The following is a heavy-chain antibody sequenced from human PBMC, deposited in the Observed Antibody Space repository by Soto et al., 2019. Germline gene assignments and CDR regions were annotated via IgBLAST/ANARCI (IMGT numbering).Heavy chain of an antibody. CDR3: ARHQYSSSYYFDY. V-gene: IGHV4-59*08. CDR2: IYYSGST. CDR1: GGSISSYY. J-gene: IGHJ4*02. D-gene: IGHD6-6*01. Sequence: ETLSLTCTVSGGSISSYYWSWIRQPPGKGLEWIGYIYYSGSTNYNPSLKSRVTISVDTSKNQFSLKLSSVTAADTAVYYCARHQYSSSYYFDYWGQGTLVTVSS.